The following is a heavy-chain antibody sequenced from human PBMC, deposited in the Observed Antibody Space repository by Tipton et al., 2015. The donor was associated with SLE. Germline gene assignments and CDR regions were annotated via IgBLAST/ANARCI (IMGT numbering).Heavy chain of an antibody. CDR3: AKDENWALDH. V-gene: IGHV3-23*01. J-gene: IGHJ4*02. D-gene: IGHD7-27*01. Sequence: SLRISCADSEFTFSSYAMSWVRQAPGKGLEWVSVISNSGSSIYYADSVKGRFTISRDNSKNTMYLQMNNLRAEDTAVYYCAKDENWALDHWGQGTLVTVSS. CDR2: ISNSGSSI. CDR1: EFTFSSYA.